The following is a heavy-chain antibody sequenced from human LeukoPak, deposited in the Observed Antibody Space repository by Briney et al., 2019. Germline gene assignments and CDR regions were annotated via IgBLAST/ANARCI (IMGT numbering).Heavy chain of an antibody. D-gene: IGHD5-18*01. V-gene: IGHV4-39*07. CDR2: IYYSGST. CDR1: GGSISSSSYY. CDR3: ARGGYSYGYNVDWFDP. Sequence: SQTLSLTCTVSGGSISSSSYYWGWIRQPPGKGLEWIGSIYYSGSTYYNPSLQSRVTISVDTSKNQFSLRLSSVTAADTAVYYCARGGYSYGYNVDWFDPWGQGTLVTVSS. J-gene: IGHJ5*02.